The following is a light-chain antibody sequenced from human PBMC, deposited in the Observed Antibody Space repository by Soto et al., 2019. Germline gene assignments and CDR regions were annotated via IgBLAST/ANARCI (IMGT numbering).Light chain of an antibody. J-gene: IGKJ4*01. Sequence: EIVLTQSPATLSLSPGKRANLSCRASQSVNSYLAWYQQKPGQGPRLLIYDASNRATGIPARFSGSGSGTDFTLTISSLEPEDLAVYYCQQRSNWPPAFGGGTKVEIK. CDR2: DAS. V-gene: IGKV3-11*01. CDR3: QQRSNWPPA. CDR1: QSVNSY.